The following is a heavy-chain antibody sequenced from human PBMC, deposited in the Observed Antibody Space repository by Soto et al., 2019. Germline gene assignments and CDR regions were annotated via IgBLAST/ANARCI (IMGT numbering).Heavy chain of an antibody. V-gene: IGHV3-30-3*01. J-gene: IGHJ4*02. CDR2: ISYDGSNK. CDR1: GFTFSSYA. Sequence: QVQLVESGGGVVQPERSLRLSCAASGFTFSSYAMHWVRQAPGKGLEWVAVISYDGSNKYYADSVKGRFTISRDNSKNTLYLQMNSLRAEDTAVYYCARDPVLAFVAAYYFDYWGQGTLVTVSS. D-gene: IGHD6-19*01. CDR3: ARDPVLAFVAAYYFDY.